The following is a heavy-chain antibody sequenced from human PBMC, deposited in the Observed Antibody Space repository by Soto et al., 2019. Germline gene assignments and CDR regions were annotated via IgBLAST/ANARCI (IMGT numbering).Heavy chain of an antibody. V-gene: IGHV1-8*01. Sequence: ASVKVSWKASGYTFTSKDINWVRQSTGQGLEWMGWMNPNSGNTGYAQKFQGRVTMTRNTSISTAYMELSSLRSEDTAVYYCARGFSAFDIWGQGTMVTVSS. J-gene: IGHJ3*02. CDR3: ARGFSAFDI. CDR2: MNPNSGNT. CDR1: GYTFTSKD.